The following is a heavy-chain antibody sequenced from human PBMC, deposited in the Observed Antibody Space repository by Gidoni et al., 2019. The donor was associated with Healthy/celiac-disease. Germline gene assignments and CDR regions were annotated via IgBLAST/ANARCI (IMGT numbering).Heavy chain of an antibody. CDR1: GFPFLSYW. CDR2: INSDGSST. CDR3: ARGWGYYYDSSGDWYFDY. V-gene: IGHV3-74*01. J-gene: IGHJ4*02. D-gene: IGHD3-22*01. Sequence: EVQLVESGGGLVQPGGSLGLSGAASGFPFLSYWLHWVRQAPGKGLVWVSRINSDGSSTSYADSVKGRFTISRDNAKNTLYLQMNSLRAEDTAVYYCARGWGYYYDSSGDWYFDYWGQGTLVTVSS.